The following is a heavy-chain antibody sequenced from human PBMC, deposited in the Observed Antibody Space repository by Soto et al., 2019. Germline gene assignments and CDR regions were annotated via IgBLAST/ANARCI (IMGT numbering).Heavy chain of an antibody. Sequence: ASVKVSCKASGGTFSSYTISWVRQAPGQGLEWMGRIIPILGIANYAQKFQGRVTITADKSTSTAYMELSSLRSEDTAVYYCARAGYYYGSGSYYSYYMDVWGKGTTVTVSS. CDR2: IIPILGIA. V-gene: IGHV1-69*02. CDR1: GGTFSSYT. CDR3: ARAGYYYGSGSYYSYYMDV. D-gene: IGHD3-10*01. J-gene: IGHJ6*03.